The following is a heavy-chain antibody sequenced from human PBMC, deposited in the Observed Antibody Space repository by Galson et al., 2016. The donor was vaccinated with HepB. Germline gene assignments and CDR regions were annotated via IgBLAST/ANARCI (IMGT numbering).Heavy chain of an antibody. V-gene: IGHV4-4*02. D-gene: IGHD6-19*01. CDR3: ARVIGGIAVAGALDY. J-gene: IGHJ4*02. CDR2: IHHSGNT. CDR1: GGSISSNNW. Sequence: ETLSLTCAVSGGSISSNNWWSWVRQPPGKGLEWIGEIHHSGNTHYDPSLKSRVTISVDRSKNQFSLNLSSVTAADTAVFYCARVIGGIAVAGALDYWGQGTLVTVSS.